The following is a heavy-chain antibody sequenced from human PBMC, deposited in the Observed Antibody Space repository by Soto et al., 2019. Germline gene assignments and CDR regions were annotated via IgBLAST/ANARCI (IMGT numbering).Heavy chain of an antibody. CDR3: AKALVPALTAKFGY. CDR1: GYTFTSYY. V-gene: IGHV3-23*01. CDR2: VTASGGGT. J-gene: IGHJ4*02. Sequence: ASVKVSCKASGYTFTSYYMTWVRQAPGKGLEWVSTVTASGGGTFYANSVKGRFTISRDNSRNTLHLQMSSLRVEDTALYYCAKALVPALTAKFGYWGQGTLVTVS. D-gene: IGHD5-18*01.